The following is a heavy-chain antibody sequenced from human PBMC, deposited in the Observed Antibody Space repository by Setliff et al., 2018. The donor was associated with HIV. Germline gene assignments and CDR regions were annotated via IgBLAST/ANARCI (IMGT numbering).Heavy chain of an antibody. CDR1: GDSVRSSRYY. J-gene: IGHJ4*02. V-gene: IGHV4-61*02. D-gene: IGHD6-19*01. CDR2: FDSSGGT. CDR3: AGDYAGSGRPFDY. Sequence: PSETLSLTCTVSGDSVRSSRYYWSWIRQPAGMGLEWIGRFDSSGGTDYNPSLESRVTISKDTSKNQLSLKLTSVTAADTAGYFCAGDYAGSGRPFDYWGQGTLVTVSS.